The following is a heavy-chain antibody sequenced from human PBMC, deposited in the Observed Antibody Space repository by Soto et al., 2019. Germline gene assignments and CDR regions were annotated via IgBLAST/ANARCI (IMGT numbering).Heavy chain of an antibody. CDR1: GFTFSSYW. J-gene: IGHJ4*02. CDR3: AREQLQVVIPDY. D-gene: IGHD6-13*01. CDR2: IKQDGSEK. V-gene: IGHV3-7*01. Sequence: EVQLVESGGGLVQPGGSLRLSCAASGFTFSSYWMNWVRQAPGKGLEWVAKIKQDGSEKYYVDSVKGRFTISRDNTKNSLYLQMNGLRAEDTAVYYCAREQLQVVIPDYWGQGTLVTVSS.